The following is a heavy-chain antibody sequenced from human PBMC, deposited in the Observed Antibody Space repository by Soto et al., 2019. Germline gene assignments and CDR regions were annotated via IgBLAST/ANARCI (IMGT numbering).Heavy chain of an antibody. CDR2: IYYSGST. D-gene: IGHD3-22*01. Sequence: PSETLSLTCTVSGGSVSSGSYYWSWIRQPPGKGLEWIGYIYYSGSTNYHPSLKSRVTISLDTSKNQFSLKLSSVTATDTAVYYCARLGGYYQAFDSWGQGTLVTVSS. V-gene: IGHV4-61*01. CDR3: ARLGGYYQAFDS. J-gene: IGHJ4*02. CDR1: GGSVSSGSYY.